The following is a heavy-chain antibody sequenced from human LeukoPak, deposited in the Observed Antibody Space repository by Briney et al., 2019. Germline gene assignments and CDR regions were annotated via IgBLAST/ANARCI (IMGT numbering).Heavy chain of an antibody. Sequence: SVKVSCRASGGTFSSYAISWVRQAPGQGLEWMGGIIPIFGTANYAQKFQGRVTITADESTSTAYMELSSLRSEGTAVYYCARGGTMSRYYYYGMDVWGQGTTVTVSS. J-gene: IGHJ6*02. V-gene: IGHV1-69*13. CDR1: GGTFSSYA. D-gene: IGHD3-22*01. CDR2: IIPIFGTA. CDR3: ARGGTMSRYYYYGMDV.